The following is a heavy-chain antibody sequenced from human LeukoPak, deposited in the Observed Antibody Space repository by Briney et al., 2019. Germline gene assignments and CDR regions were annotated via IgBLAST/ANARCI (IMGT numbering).Heavy chain of an antibody. J-gene: IGHJ1*01. Sequence: PGGSLRLSCVASGFTFSSYWMHWVRQAPGKGLLWVSRINTDGSDTNYADSVKGRFTISRDNADNTLYLQMNSLRAEDTAVYYCARAGDDSSKYFHHWGQGTLVAVSS. CDR3: ARAGDDSSKYFHH. V-gene: IGHV3-74*01. CDR2: INTDGSDT. D-gene: IGHD3-22*01. CDR1: GFTFSSYW.